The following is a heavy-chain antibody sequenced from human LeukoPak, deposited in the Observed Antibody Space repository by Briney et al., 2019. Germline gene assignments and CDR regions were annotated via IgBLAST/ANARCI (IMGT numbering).Heavy chain of an antibody. Sequence: VASVKVSCTASASTFTGYYMHWVRQAPGQGLEWMGWINPNSGGTNYAQKFPGRVTMTRDTSISTAYMELSRLRSDDTAVYYCARVPIAAAGTLFDYWGQGTLVTVSS. CDR2: INPNSGGT. CDR3: ARVPIAAAGTLFDY. V-gene: IGHV1-2*02. J-gene: IGHJ4*02. CDR1: ASTFTGYY. D-gene: IGHD6-13*01.